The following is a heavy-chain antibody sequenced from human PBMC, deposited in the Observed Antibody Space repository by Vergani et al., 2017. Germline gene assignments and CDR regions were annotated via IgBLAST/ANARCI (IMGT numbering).Heavy chain of an antibody. J-gene: IGHJ6*04. V-gene: IGHV3-23*01. Sequence: EVQLLESGGDLVQPGGSLRLSCAASGFTFNHYAMNWVRQAPGKGLEWVSGISCSSGSTYYAGSVKGRFTISRDSSKNTLYLQMNSLSAGDTAVYYCAKANPRNISYDYLSYYHAMNVWGKGTRVTVSS. CDR1: GFTFNHYA. CDR3: AKANPRNISYDYLSYYHAMNV. D-gene: IGHD5-12*01. CDR2: ISCSSGST.